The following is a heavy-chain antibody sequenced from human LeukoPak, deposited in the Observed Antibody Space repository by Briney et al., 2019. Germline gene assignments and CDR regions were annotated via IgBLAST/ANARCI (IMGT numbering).Heavy chain of an antibody. V-gene: IGHV7-4-1*02. J-gene: IGHJ4*02. CDR3: ARDRRNRGGDCYSSIGH. Sequence: ASVKVSCKASGYTFTSYGMNWVRQAPGQGLEWMGWINTNTGNPTYAQGFTGRFVLSVDTSVSTAYLQISSLKAEDSAIYYCARDRRNRGGDCYSSIGHWGQGTAVTVSS. CDR2: INTNTGNP. D-gene: IGHD2-21*02. CDR1: GYTFTSYG.